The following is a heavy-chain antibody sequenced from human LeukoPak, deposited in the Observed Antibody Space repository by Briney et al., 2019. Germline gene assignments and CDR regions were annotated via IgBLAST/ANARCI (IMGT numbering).Heavy chain of an antibody. V-gene: IGHV4-34*01. CDR2: INHSGST. J-gene: IGHJ5*02. D-gene: IGHD2-2*02. Sequence: SETLSLTCAVYGGSFSGYYWSWIRHPPGKGLEWIGEINHSGSTNYNPSLKSRVTISVDTSKNQFSLKLSSVTAADTAVYYCARVHIVVVPAAIRRGRDWFDPWGQGTLVTVSS. CDR1: GGSFSGYY. CDR3: ARVHIVVVPAAIRRGRDWFDP.